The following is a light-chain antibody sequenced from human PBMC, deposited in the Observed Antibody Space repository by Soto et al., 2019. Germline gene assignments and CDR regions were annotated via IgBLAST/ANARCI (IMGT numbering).Light chain of an antibody. Sequence: DLQMTPSPSSLSASVGDRVTIACRASQSISSSLNWYLHKPGKDPELLIFAASSLQSGVPSRFRGSRSGPDFTLTISSLQPEDFGNYYCKQGYSYPTFGQGTKVEIK. V-gene: IGKV1-39*01. CDR2: AAS. J-gene: IGKJ1*01. CDR1: QSISSS. CDR3: KQGYSYPT.